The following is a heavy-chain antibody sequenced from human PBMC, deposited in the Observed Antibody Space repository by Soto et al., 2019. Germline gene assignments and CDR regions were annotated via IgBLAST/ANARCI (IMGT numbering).Heavy chain of an antibody. V-gene: IGHV1-3*01. CDR2: INAGNGNT. J-gene: IGHJ4*02. CDR1: GYTFTTYA. D-gene: IGHD3-10*01. Sequence: ASVKVSCKASGYTFTTYAMHWVRQAPGQRLEWMGWINAGNGNTKYSQKFQGRVTITRDTSASTAYMELSSLRSEDTAVYYCARSPLTMLRGDSYYFDYWGQGTLVTVSS. CDR3: ARSPLTMLRGDSYYFDY.